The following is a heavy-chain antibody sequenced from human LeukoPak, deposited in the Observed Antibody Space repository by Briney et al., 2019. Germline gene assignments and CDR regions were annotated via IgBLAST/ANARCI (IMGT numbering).Heavy chain of an antibody. V-gene: IGHV3-30*02. D-gene: IGHD5-12*01. CDR1: GFTFSNYG. Sequence: PGGSLRPSCAASGFTFSNYGMHWVRQAPGKGLEWVSFIRFDGSNKCYADSVKGRFTISRDNSKNTLYLQTNSLRAEDTAVYYCAHSGLWGQGTLVTVPS. CDR2: IRFDGSNK. CDR3: AHSGL. J-gene: IGHJ4*02.